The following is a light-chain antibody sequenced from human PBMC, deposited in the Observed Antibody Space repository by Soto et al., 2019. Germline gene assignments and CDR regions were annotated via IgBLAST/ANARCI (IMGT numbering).Light chain of an antibody. CDR2: SNN. CDR1: SSNIGSTT. J-gene: IGLJ2*01. CDR3: AAWDDSLNGVV. V-gene: IGLV1-44*01. Sequence: QLVLTQPPSASGTPGQRVTISCSGSSSNIGSTTVNWYQQLPGTAPKLLIYSNNQRPSGVPDRFSGSNSGTSASLAISGLQSEDEADYYCAAWDDSLNGVVFGGGTKLTFL.